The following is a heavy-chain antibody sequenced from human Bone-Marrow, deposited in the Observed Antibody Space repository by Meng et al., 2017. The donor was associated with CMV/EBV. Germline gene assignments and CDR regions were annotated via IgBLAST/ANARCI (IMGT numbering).Heavy chain of an antibody. J-gene: IGHJ6*02. V-gene: IGHV3-30*04. CDR2: ISYDGSNK. Sequence: LSLTCAASGFTFSSYAMHWVRQAPGKGLEWVAVISYDGSNKYYADSVKGRFTISRDNSKNTLYLQMNSLRAEDTAVYYCARVVGYCGGDCYPLGMDVWGQGTTVTVSS. D-gene: IGHD2-21*01. CDR1: GFTFSSYA. CDR3: ARVVGYCGGDCYPLGMDV.